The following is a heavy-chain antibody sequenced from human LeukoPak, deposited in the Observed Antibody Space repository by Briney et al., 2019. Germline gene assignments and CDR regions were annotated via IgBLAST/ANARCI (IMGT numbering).Heavy chain of an antibody. D-gene: IGHD1-26*01. V-gene: IGHV1-8*01. J-gene: IGHJ5*02. Sequence: ASVKVSCKASRYTFTNYDINSVRQATGQRGEWMGWMNPNSGNTGHAQKFQGRVTMTRNTSICTAYMELSSLRSDDTALYYCARDIAGATKGGLFDTWGQGTPVTVSS. CDR1: RYTFTNYD. CDR3: ARDIAGATKGGLFDT. CDR2: MNPNSGNT.